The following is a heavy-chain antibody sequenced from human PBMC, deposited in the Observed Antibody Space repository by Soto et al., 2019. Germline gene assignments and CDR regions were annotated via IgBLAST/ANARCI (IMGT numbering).Heavy chain of an antibody. J-gene: IGHJ4*02. Sequence: QVHLQESGPGLVQPSETLSLTCSVSGRSMSSNYWSWIRQSPDKGLEWLGSVFYGGTDYNPSLWGRVNMSVATAKRQFSLKLTSVTIPDRAVHYCASYRGALYFESWGPGILVTVSA. CDR3: ASYRGALYFES. D-gene: IGHD3-16*01. CDR2: VFYGGT. CDR1: GRSMSSNY. V-gene: IGHV4-59*01.